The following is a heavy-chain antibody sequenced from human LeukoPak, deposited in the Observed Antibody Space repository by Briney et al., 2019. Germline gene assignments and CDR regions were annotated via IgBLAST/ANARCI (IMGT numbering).Heavy chain of an antibody. CDR2: ISYDGSNK. V-gene: IGHV3-30*04. Sequence: QAGGSLRLSCAASGFTFSGYAMHWVRQAPGKGLEWVAVISYDGSNKYYADSVKGRFTISRDNSKNTLYLQMNSLRAEDTAVYYCARASGGFDYWGQGTLVTVSS. J-gene: IGHJ4*02. D-gene: IGHD3-16*01. CDR3: ARASGGFDY. CDR1: GFTFSGYA.